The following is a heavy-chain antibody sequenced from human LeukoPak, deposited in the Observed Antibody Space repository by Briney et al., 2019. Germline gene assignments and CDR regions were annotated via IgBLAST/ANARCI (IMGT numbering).Heavy chain of an antibody. V-gene: IGHV3-23*01. CDR2: ISGSGGST. Sequence: GGSLRHSCAASGFTFSSYGMSWVRQAPGKGLEWVTAISGSGGSTYYADSVKGRFTISRDNSKNTLYLQMNSLRAEDTAVYYCAKDRIVVVVAATLFYWGQGTLVTVSS. CDR1: GFTFSSYG. J-gene: IGHJ4*02. D-gene: IGHD2-15*01. CDR3: AKDRIVVVVAATLFY.